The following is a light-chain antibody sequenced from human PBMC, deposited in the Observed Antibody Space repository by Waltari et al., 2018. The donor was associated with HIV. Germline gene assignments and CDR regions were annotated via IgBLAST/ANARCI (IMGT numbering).Light chain of an antibody. V-gene: IGLV1-47*01. J-gene: IGLJ3*02. CDR2: RNN. CDR3: AAWDDSLSGWV. Sequence: QPVLTQPPSASATPGQRVTIPCSGSSSTLGSNYVSWYQQLPGTAPKLLIYRNNQRPSGVPDRFSGSKSGTSASLAISGLRSEDEADYYCAAWDDSLSGWVFGGGTKLTVL. CDR1: SSTLGSNY.